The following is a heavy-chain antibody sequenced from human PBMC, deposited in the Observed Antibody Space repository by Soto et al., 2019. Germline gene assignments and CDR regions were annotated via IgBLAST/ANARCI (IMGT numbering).Heavy chain of an antibody. CDR2: ISHSGSST. V-gene: IGHV3-23*01. Sequence: EVQLLESGGGLVQPGGSLGLSCAASGVTFTNFAMNWVRQAPGKGLEWVAGISHSGSSTYYADSVKGRFTVSRDNSMDTLYLQLNSLRADDTAVYYCAKGSWVHHGSEGGNWLDPWGQGTLVTVSS. CDR1: GVTFTNFA. D-gene: IGHD3-10*01. J-gene: IGHJ5*02. CDR3: AKGSWVHHGSEGGNWLDP.